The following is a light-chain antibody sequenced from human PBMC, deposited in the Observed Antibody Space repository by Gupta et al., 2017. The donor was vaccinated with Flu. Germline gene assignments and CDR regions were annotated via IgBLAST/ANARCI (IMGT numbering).Light chain of an antibody. CDR3: QQYGSSRWT. CDR1: QSVSTNS. J-gene: IGKJ1*01. Sequence: ENVLTQFPGTLSLSPGERATLSCRASQSVSTNSLAWYQQRPGQAPRLLIYGASNRATGIPDRFSGSGSGTDFTLTINRLEPEDFAVYFCQQYGSSRWTFGQGPKVEIK. V-gene: IGKV3-20*01. CDR2: GAS.